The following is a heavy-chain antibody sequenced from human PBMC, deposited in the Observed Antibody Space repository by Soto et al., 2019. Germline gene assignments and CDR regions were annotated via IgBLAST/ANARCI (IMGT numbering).Heavy chain of an antibody. D-gene: IGHD6-13*01. CDR1: GYRFTTYW. CDR3: VRQAYSSTLSRGYFDY. J-gene: IGHJ4*01. Sequence: GESLKISCKGSGYRFTTYWIGWVRQMPGKGLEWMAIIYAGDSDTRYSPSFQGQVSVSVDKSINTAYLQWSSLKASDTAMYFCVRQAYSSTLSRGYFDYWGHGTLVTVSS. CDR2: IYAGDSDT. V-gene: IGHV5-51*01.